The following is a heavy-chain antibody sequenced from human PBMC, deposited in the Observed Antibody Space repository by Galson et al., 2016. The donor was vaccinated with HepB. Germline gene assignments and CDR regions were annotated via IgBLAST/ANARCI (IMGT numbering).Heavy chain of an antibody. CDR3: ARGSFLYGSRT. V-gene: IGHV4-34*01. CDR2: IAKSGRT. Sequence: ETLSLTCAVYGGSFSDFYWSWIRQPPGKGLAWIGEIAKSGRTNHNPSLKSRLTISVDPSKNQFSLTRRSVTAADTAVYYCARGSFLYGSRTWGQGTLVTVSS. D-gene: IGHD3-10*01. J-gene: IGHJ5*02. CDR1: GGSFSDFY.